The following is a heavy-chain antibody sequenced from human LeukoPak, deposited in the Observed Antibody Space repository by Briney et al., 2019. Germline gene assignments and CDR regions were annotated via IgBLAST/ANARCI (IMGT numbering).Heavy chain of an antibody. CDR3: ARLDYGDYEAFDI. D-gene: IGHD4-17*01. V-gene: IGHV4-31*03. J-gene: IGHJ3*02. CDR2: ISYTGSP. CDR1: GVSISSGDHN. Sequence: PSETLSLTCTVSGVSISSGDHNWSWLRQHPGKGLEWIGYISYTGSPYYNPSLRSRLTISLDTSQNQFSLRLSSVTAADTAVYYCARLDYGDYEAFDIWGQGTMVTVSS.